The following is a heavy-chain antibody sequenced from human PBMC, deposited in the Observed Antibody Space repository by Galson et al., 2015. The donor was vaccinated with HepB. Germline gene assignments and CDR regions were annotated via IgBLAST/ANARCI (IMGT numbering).Heavy chain of an antibody. D-gene: IGHD3-3*01. CDR1: GYTFTSYG. Sequence: SVKVSCKASGYTFTSYGISWVRQAPGQGLEWMGWISAYNGNTNYAQKLQGRVTMTTDTSTSTAYMELRSLRSDDTAVYYCARGGGATYDFWSGYSPHDAFDIWGQGTMVTVSS. J-gene: IGHJ3*02. CDR2: ISAYNGNT. V-gene: IGHV1-18*01. CDR3: ARGGGATYDFWSGYSPHDAFDI.